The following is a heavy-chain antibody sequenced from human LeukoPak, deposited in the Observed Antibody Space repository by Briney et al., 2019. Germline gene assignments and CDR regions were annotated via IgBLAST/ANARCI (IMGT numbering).Heavy chain of an antibody. CDR3: ARQAGAAAGIVAGWFDP. V-gene: IGHV4-39*01. J-gene: IGHJ5*02. D-gene: IGHD6-13*01. CDR1: GCSISSSSYY. CDR2: IYYSGSP. Sequence: KPSETLSLTCTVSGCSISSSSYYWGWIRQPPGKGLEWIGSIYYSGSPYYNPSLKSRVTISVDTSKNQFSLKLSSVTAADTAVYYCARQAGAAAGIVAGWFDPWGQGTLVTVSS.